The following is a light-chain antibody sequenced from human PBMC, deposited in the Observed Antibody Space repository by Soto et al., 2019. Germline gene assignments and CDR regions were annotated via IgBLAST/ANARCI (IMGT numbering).Light chain of an antibody. CDR2: AAS. J-gene: IGKJ2*02. CDR3: QQYNSSPWT. Sequence: DIQMTQSPSSLSASVGDRVTITCRASQSIASSMNWYQQKPGKAPKLLISAASRLQSGVPSRFIGSGSGTEFTLTISSLQPDDFATFHCQQYNSSPWTFGQGTKLEIK. CDR1: QSIASS. V-gene: IGKV1-39*01.